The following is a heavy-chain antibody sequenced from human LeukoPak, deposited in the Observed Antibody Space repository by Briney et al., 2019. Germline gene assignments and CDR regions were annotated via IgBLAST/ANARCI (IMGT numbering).Heavy chain of an antibody. Sequence: PGGSLRLSCAASGFTFNNYAMSWVRQAPGKGLEWVSAFSGSGGSTYYADSVKGRFTISRDNSKNMVYLQMNSLRAEDTAVYCGAKEVGYCISTTCYKPFASGGQGTLVTVSS. CDR1: GFTFNNYA. V-gene: IGHV3-23*01. D-gene: IGHD2-2*02. CDR3: AKEVGYCISTTCYKPFAS. J-gene: IGHJ4*02. CDR2: FSGSGGST.